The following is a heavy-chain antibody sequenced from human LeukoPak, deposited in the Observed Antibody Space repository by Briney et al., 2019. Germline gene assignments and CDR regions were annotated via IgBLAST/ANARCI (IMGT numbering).Heavy chain of an antibody. D-gene: IGHD2/OR15-2a*01. J-gene: IGHJ4*02. Sequence: GGSLRLSCETSGFIFSRYGMNWFRQAPGKGLEWVAVISYDGSNKYYGDSAKGRFTISRDNSKNTVYLQMNGLRAEDTAVYFCAKSLGGDYLSDFDYWGQGTLVTVSS. CDR2: ISYDGSNK. CDR3: AKSLGGDYLSDFDY. CDR1: GFIFSRYG. V-gene: IGHV3-33*05.